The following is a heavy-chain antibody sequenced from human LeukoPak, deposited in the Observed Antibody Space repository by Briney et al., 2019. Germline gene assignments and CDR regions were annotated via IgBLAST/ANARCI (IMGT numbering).Heavy chain of an antibody. Sequence: SVKASCKTSGGTFTSYAITWVRQAPAQGLEWMGKIIPISGTTNYAQKFQGRVTFTADESTSTAYMELSSLRSEDTALYYCARKLRLGGNWFDPWGQGTLVTVSS. CDR1: GGTFTSYA. D-gene: IGHD1-26*01. V-gene: IGHV1-69*13. CDR3: ARKLRLGGNWFDP. J-gene: IGHJ5*02. CDR2: IIPISGTT.